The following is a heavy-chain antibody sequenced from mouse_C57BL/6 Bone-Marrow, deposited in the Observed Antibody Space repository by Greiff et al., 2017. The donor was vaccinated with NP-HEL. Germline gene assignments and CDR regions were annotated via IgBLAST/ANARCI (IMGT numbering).Heavy chain of an antibody. CDR2: IRSKSNNYAT. J-gene: IGHJ4*01. Sequence: EVNVVESGGGLVQPKGSLKLSCAASGFSFNTYAMNWVRQAPGKGLEWVARIRSKSNNYATYYADSVKDRFTISRDDSESMLYLQMNNLKTEDTAMYYGVRRRRGNYYAMDYWGQGTSVTVSS. V-gene: IGHV10-1*01. CDR3: VRRRRGNYYAMDY. CDR1: GFSFNTYA.